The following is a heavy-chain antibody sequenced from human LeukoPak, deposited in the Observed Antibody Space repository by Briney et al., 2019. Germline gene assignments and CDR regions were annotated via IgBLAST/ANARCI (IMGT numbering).Heavy chain of an antibody. CDR3: VRDRPSNYYDSSVDAFDI. Sequence: GGSLRLSCAASGFTLSNYWMHWVRQAPGKGLVWVSRINSGRRTTGYAGSVKGRFTISRDNAKNTLYLQMNSLRAEDTAVYYCVRDRPSNYYDSSVDAFDIWGRGTMVTVSS. V-gene: IGHV3-74*01. D-gene: IGHD3-22*01. CDR1: GFTLSNYW. CDR2: INSGRRTT. J-gene: IGHJ3*02.